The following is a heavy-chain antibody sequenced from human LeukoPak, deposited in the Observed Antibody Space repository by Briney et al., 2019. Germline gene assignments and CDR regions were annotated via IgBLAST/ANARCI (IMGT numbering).Heavy chain of an antibody. CDR2: IYYSGST. Sequence: SETLSLTCTVSGGSISSSSYYWGWIRQPPGKGLEWIGSIYYSGSTYYNPSLKSRVTISVDTSKNQFSLKLSSVTAADTAVYYCASPLAYCGGDCNRGYWGQGTLVTVSS. CDR3: ASPLAYCGGDCNRGY. D-gene: IGHD2-21*02. J-gene: IGHJ4*02. V-gene: IGHV4-39*01. CDR1: GGSISSSSYY.